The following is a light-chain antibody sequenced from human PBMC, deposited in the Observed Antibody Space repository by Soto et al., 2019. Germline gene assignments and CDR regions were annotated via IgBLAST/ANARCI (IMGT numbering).Light chain of an antibody. J-gene: IGLJ1*01. CDR3: CSDACSGVYV. CDR2: EVT. Sequence: QSVLTQPASVSGSPGQSITISCTGTSSDVGRYNFVSWYQQYPGKVPRVTIYEVTKRPSGVSNRFSGSKSGNTAFLTISGLQAEDEADYYCCSDACSGVYVFGTGTKLTVL. V-gene: IGLV2-23*02. CDR1: SSDVGRYNF.